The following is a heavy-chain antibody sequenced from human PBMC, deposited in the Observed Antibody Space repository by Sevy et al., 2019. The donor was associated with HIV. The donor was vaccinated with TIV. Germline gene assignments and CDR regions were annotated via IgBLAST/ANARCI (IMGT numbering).Heavy chain of an antibody. J-gene: IGHJ6*03. Sequence: GGSLRLSCTASGFTFGDYAMSWFRQAPGKGLEWVGFIRRKAYGGTTEYAASVKGRFTISRDDSKSIAYLQMNSLKTEDTAVYYCTRGSVTTNYYYMDVWGKGTTVTVSS. CDR2: IRRKAYGGTT. CDR3: TRGSVTTNYYYMDV. D-gene: IGHD4-17*01. CDR1: GFTFGDYA. V-gene: IGHV3-49*03.